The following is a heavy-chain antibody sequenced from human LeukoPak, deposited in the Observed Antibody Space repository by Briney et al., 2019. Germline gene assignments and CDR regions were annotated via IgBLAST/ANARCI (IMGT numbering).Heavy chain of an antibody. V-gene: IGHV4-59*08. CDR3: ARVNPYYYDSSGYSNWFDP. Sequence: SETLSLTCTVSGGSISGHYWSWIRQPPGKGLEWIGYIYYSGSTYYNPSLKSRVTISVDTSKNQFSLKLSSVTAADTAVYYCARVNPYYYDSSGYSNWFDPWGQGTLVTVSS. CDR2: IYYSGST. J-gene: IGHJ5*02. D-gene: IGHD3-22*01. CDR1: GGSISGHY.